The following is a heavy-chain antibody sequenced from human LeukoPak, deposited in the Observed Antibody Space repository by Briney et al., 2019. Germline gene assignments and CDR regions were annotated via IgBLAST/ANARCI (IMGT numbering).Heavy chain of an antibody. J-gene: IGHJ5*02. D-gene: IGHD2-2*03. V-gene: IGHV4-59*01. Sequence: SETLSLTCTVSGGSISSYYWSWIRQPPGQGLEWNGYIYYSGSTNYNPSLKSRVTISVDTSKNQFSLKLSSVTAADTAVYYCARDVGYCSSTSCYPSYNWFDPWGQGTLVTVSS. CDR2: IYYSGST. CDR1: GGSISSYY. CDR3: ARDVGYCSSTSCYPSYNWFDP.